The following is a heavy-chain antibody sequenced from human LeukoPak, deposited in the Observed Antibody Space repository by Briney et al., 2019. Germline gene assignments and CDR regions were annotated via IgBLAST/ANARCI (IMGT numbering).Heavy chain of an antibody. J-gene: IGHJ5*02. V-gene: IGHV3-21*01. CDR1: GFTFSSSS. D-gene: IGHD3-10*01. CDR2: ISYRGGYK. CDR3: AGRSGPRLNNWFDP. Sequence: PGGSLRLSCAASGFTFSSSSMNWVRQAPGKGPEWVSYISYRGGYKYYADSVKGRFTVSRDNDKNSLFLQMNSLGPEDTAMYYCAGRSGPRLNNWFDPWGQGTPVTVSS.